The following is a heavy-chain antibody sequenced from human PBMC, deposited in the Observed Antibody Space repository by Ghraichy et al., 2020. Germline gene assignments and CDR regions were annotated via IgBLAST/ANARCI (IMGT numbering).Heavy chain of an antibody. J-gene: IGHJ4*02. CDR1: GDSISSSSYY. D-gene: IGHD3-22*01. CDR3: ARLAALSSGYYYFDY. CDR2: IYYSGST. V-gene: IGHV4-39*01. Sequence: TLSLTCTVSGDSISSSSYYWGWIRQPPGKGLESIGNIYYSGSTYYNPSLKSRVTISVDTSKNQFSLKLSSVTAADTAVYYCARLAALSSGYYYFDYWGQGTLVTVSS.